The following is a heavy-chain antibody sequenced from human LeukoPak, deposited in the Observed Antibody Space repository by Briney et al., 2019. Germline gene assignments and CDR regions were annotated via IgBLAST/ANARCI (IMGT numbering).Heavy chain of an antibody. J-gene: IGHJ4*02. Sequence: PGGSLRLSCAASGFTFSSYAMHWVRQAPGKGLEWVAVISYDGSNKYYADSVKGRFTISRDNSKNTLYLQMNSLRAEDTAVYYCAREDRDGYNRDYWGQGTLVTVSS. CDR1: GFTFSSYA. CDR2: ISYDGSNK. V-gene: IGHV3-30*04. D-gene: IGHD5-24*01. CDR3: AREDRDGYNRDY.